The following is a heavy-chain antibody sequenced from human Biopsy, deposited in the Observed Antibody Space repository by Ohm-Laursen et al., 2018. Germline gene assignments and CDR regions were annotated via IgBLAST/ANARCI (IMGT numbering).Heavy chain of an antibody. V-gene: IGHV4-4*07. D-gene: IGHD4-17*01. CDR3: ARDSPSYADYPFDY. CDR2: VYISGGT. CDR1: GGSINSHH. Sequence: SDTLSLTCTVSGGSINSHHWSWIRQPAGKGLEWIGSVYISGGTTYNPSLKSRVTMSLDTSKNQFSLRLRSVTAADTAVYYCARDSPSYADYPFDYWGQGTLVTVSS. J-gene: IGHJ4*02.